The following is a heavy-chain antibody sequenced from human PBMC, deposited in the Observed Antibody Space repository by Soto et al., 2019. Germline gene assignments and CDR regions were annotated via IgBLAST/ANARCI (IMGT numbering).Heavy chain of an antibody. J-gene: IGHJ5*02. CDR1: GFSFSSYG. D-gene: IGHD5-18*01. CDR3: ARQGGYSLEWESDS. CDR2: ISYDRSQK. Sequence: QVQLGESGGGVVQPGRSLRLSCAASGFSFSSYGMHWFRQAPGKGLEWGALISYDRSQKYSSDYVKGLFNISRDNSKNQLYLKKKSLRGEDTAEYDSARQGGYSLEWESDSWGQGTLVTVSS. V-gene: IGHV3-30*03.